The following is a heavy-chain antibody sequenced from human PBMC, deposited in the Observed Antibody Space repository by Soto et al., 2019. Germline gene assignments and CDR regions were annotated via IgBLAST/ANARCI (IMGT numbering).Heavy chain of an antibody. CDR3: ARERYYYGSGSSGTLDY. V-gene: IGHV1-8*01. D-gene: IGHD3-10*01. CDR1: GYTFTSYD. J-gene: IGHJ4*02. Sequence: QVQLVQSGAKVKKPGASVKVSCKASGYTFTSYDINWVRQATGQGLEWMGWMNPNSGNTGYAQKFQGRVTMTRNTSISTAYMELSSLRSEDTAVYYCARERYYYGSGSSGTLDYWGQGTLVTVSS. CDR2: MNPNSGNT.